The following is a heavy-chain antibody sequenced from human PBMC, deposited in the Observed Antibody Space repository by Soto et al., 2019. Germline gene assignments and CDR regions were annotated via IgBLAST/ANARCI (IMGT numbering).Heavy chain of an antibody. D-gene: IGHD4-17*01. J-gene: IGHJ4*02. Sequence: TLSLTCAVSGGSISSGGYSWSWIRQPPGKGLEWIGYIYHSGSTYYNPSLKSRVTISVDRSKNQFSLKLSSVTAADTVVYYCARGGGYTLYGDYDYWGQGTLVTVSS. CDR2: IYHSGST. V-gene: IGHV4-30-2*01. CDR1: GGSISSGGYS. CDR3: ARGGGYTLYGDYDY.